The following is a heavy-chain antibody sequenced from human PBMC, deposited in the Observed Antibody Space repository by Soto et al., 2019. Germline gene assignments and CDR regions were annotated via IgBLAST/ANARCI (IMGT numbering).Heavy chain of an antibody. Sequence: ASVKVSCKASGYTFTSYGISWVRQAPGQGLEWMGWISAYNGNTNYAQELQGRVTMTTDTSTSTAYMKLRSLRSDDTAVYYCARVRGGYSHYYFDYWGQGTLVTVSS. CDR3: ARVRGGYSHYYFDY. J-gene: IGHJ4*02. CDR1: GYTFTSYG. D-gene: IGHD5-12*01. CDR2: ISAYNGNT. V-gene: IGHV1-18*01.